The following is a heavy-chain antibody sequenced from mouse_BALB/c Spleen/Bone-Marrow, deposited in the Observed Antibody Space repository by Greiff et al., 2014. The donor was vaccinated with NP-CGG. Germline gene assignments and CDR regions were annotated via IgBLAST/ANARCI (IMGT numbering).Heavy chain of an antibody. V-gene: IGHV1-4*01. Sequence: QVQLQQSGAELARPGASVKMSCKASGYTFTSFTIHWVKQRPGQGLEWIGYINPSSGYTNYNQNFKDKATLTADKSASTAYMQLTSLTSEDSAVYYCARRDYGSLYALDYWGQGTSVTVSA. D-gene: IGHD1-2*01. CDR1: GYTFTSFT. J-gene: IGHJ4*01. CDR3: ARRDYGSLYALDY. CDR2: INPSSGYT.